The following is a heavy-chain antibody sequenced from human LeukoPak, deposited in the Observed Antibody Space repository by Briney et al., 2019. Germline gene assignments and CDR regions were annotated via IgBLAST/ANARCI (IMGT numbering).Heavy chain of an antibody. CDR1: GGSISSSSYY. CDR3: ARASYDNNWFDP. CDR2: IYYSGST. V-gene: IGHV4-39*07. Sequence: SETLSLTCTVSGGSISSSSYYWGWIRQPPGKGLEWIGSIYYSGSTYYNPSLKSRVTISVDTSKSQFSLKLSSVTAADTAVYYCARASYDNNWFDPWGQGTLVTVSS. J-gene: IGHJ5*02. D-gene: IGHD3-16*01.